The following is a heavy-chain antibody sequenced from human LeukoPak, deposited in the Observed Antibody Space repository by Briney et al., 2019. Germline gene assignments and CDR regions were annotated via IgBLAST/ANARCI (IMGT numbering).Heavy chain of an antibody. CDR3: AAGYSSGWWSY. J-gene: IGHJ4*02. Sequence: GGSLRLSCAASGFTFSSYGMHWVRQAPGKGLEWVAVISNDGSNKYYADSVKGRFTISRDNSKDTLYLQMNSLRAEDTAVYYCAAGYSSGWWSYWGQGTLVTVSS. CDR1: GFTFSSYG. D-gene: IGHD6-19*01. CDR2: ISNDGSNK. V-gene: IGHV3-30*03.